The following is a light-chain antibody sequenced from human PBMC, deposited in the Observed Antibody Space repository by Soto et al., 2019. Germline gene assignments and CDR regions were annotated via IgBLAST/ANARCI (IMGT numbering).Light chain of an antibody. CDR2: GAS. J-gene: IGKJ4*01. CDR3: QHYGTSLT. V-gene: IGKV3-20*01. CDR1: QTMSSSH. Sequence: EIVLTQSPGTLSLSPGERATLSCRASQTMSSSHLAWYQQKPGQAPRLLIYGASTRTFDVPDRFSGSGSGTNFTLTISRLQPEAFAVYYCQHYGTSLTFSGGTKVEIK.